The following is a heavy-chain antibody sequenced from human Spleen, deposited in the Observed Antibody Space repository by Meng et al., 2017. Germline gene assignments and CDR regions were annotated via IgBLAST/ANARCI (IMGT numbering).Heavy chain of an antibody. D-gene: IGHD4-11*01. Sequence: QLQLQGSGPGLVKPSETLSLTCVVSGGSFSDYYWSWIRQPPGKGLEWIGEINHSGSTNYNPSLESRATISVDTSQNNLSLKLSSVTAADSAVYYCARGPTTMAHDFDYWGQGTLVTVSS. CDR1: GGSFSDYY. CDR3: ARGPTTMAHDFDY. J-gene: IGHJ4*02. CDR2: INHSGST. V-gene: IGHV4-34*01.